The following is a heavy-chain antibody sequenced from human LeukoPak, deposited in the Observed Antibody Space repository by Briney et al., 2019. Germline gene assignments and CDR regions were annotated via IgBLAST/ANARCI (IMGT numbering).Heavy chain of an antibody. CDR3: ARDSTRSAAKGFGAYYYYGMDV. D-gene: IGHD2-2*01. V-gene: IGHV3-7*03. CDR1: GFTFSSYW. J-gene: IGHJ6*04. CDR2: IKQDGSEK. Sequence: PGGSLRLSCAASGFTFSSYWMSWVRQASGKGLEWVANIKQDGSEKYYVDSVKGRFTISRDNAKNSLYLQMNSLRAEDTAVYCCARDSTRSAAKGFGAYYYYGMDVWGKGTTVTVSS.